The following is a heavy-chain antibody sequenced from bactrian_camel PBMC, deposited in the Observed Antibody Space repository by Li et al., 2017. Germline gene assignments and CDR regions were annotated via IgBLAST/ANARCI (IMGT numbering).Heavy chain of an antibody. CDR3: AANRDITRGSWLFGY. V-gene: IGHV3S55*01. Sequence: HVQLVESGGGSVQAGGSLRLSCTVFGFTFGGSDMGWYRQAPGKEREGVAAIFDDGCAMYGNSVKGRFTISKDNAKNTLYLQMNSLKPEDTAVFYCAANRDITRGSWLFGYWGQGTQVTVS. D-gene: IGHD1*01. J-gene: IGHJ6*01. CDR1: GFTFGGSD. CDR2: IFDDGCA.